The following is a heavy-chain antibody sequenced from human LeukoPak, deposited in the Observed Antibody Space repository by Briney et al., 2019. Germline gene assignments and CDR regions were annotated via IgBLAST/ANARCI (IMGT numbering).Heavy chain of an antibody. V-gene: IGHV3-33*08. CDR3: ARDYYYDSSGLDY. CDR2: IWYDGSNK. Sequence: AGGSLRLSCAASGFTFSSYGMHWVRQAPGKGLEWVAVIWYDGSNKYYADSVKGRFTISRDNSKNTLYLQMNSLRAEDTAVYYCARDYYYDSSGLDYWGQGTLVTVSS. D-gene: IGHD3-22*01. J-gene: IGHJ4*02. CDR1: GFTFSSYG.